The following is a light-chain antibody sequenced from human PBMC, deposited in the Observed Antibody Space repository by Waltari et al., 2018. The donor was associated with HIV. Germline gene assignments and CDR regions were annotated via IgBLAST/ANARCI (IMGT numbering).Light chain of an antibody. Sequence: SYELTQPTSVSVSPGQTARITRSGDALPKKTAYWYQQKPRQAPVLDIYKDSERPSGFPERFSGSSSGTTVTLTISGVQAEDEADYYCQSADSSGTVIFGGGTKLTVL. CDR2: KDS. V-gene: IGLV3-25*03. CDR1: ALPKKT. J-gene: IGLJ2*01. CDR3: QSADSSGTVI.